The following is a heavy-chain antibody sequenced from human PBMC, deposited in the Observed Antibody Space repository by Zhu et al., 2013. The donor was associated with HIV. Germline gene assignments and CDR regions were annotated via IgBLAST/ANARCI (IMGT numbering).Heavy chain of an antibody. V-gene: IGHV1-2*06. J-gene: IGHJ5*02. CDR2: ILPNSGGT. D-gene: IGHD1-1*01. CDR1: GYTFTDYY. Sequence: QVQLVQSGAEVKKPGASVKVSCKASGYTFTDYYIHWVRQAPGQGLEWMGRILPNSGGTNYAQKFQGRVTMTRDTSISTAYMELSRLRSDDTAVYYCARDTSGTTRGNWFDPWGQGTLVTVSS. CDR3: ARDTSGTTRGNWFDP.